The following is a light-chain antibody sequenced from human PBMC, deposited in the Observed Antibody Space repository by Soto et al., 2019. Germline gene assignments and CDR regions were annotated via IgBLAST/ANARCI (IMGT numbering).Light chain of an antibody. CDR1: SSDVGANNDY. CDR3: SSYAGSDNFV. Sequence: QSVLTQPPSASGSPGQSVTISCTGTSSDVGANNDYVSWYQQHPGKVPKLMIYAVSRRPPGVPDRFSGSQSGNPASLTVSGLQAADEADSYCSSYAGSDNFVSGTGTKVTVL. V-gene: IGLV2-8*01. J-gene: IGLJ1*01. CDR2: AVS.